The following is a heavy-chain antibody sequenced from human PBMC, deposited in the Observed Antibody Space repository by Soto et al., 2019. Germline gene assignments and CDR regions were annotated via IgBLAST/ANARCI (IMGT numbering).Heavy chain of an antibody. CDR3: ARLGGTGYYAGSVY. CDR2: ISGSGGSL. Sequence: GGSLRLSCAASGFTFSSYAMSCVRQAPGKGLEWVSGISGSGGSLGYADSVKGRFTISTDNVKNSLYLQMNSLRAEDTALYYCARLGGTGYYAGSVYWGQGTQVTVSS. D-gene: IGHD3-9*01. J-gene: IGHJ4*02. CDR1: GFTFSSYA. V-gene: IGHV3-20*04.